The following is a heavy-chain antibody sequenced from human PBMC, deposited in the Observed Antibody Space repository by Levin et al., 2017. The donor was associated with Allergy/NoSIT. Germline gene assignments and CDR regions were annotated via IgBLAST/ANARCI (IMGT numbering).Heavy chain of an antibody. CDR2: INPNSGGT. V-gene: IGHV1-2*06. D-gene: IGHD2-15*01. CDR3: AIVSGCSGGSCYSGYFDY. CDR1: GYTFTGYY. Sequence: ASVKVSCKASGYTFTGYYMHWVRQAPGQGLEWMGRINPNSGGTNYAQKFQGRVTMTRDTSISTAYMELSRLRSDDTAVYYCAIVSGCSGGSCYSGYFDYWGQGTLVTVSS. J-gene: IGHJ4*02.